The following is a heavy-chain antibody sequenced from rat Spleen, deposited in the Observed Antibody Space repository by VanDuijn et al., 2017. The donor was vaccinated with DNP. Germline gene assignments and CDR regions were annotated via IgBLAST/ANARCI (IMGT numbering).Heavy chain of an antibody. V-gene: IGHV5-31*01. CDR1: GFNFNDYW. CDR2: ITNTGGSI. CDR3: TRDKYNSYGVMDA. D-gene: IGHD1-2*01. J-gene: IGHJ4*01. Sequence: EVQLVESDGGLVQPGRSLILSCTASGFNFNDYWMGWVRQAPAKGLEWVASITNTGGSIYYPDSVKGRFTISRDNAQNTLYLQMNSLRSEDTATYYCTRDKYNSYGVMDAWGQGASVTVSS.